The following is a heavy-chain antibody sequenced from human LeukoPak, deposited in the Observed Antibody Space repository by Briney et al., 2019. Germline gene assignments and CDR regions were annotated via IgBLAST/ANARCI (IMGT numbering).Heavy chain of an antibody. CDR3: AKKVGVTSSFDY. J-gene: IGHJ4*02. CDR1: GFTFTSYA. V-gene: IGHV3-23*01. D-gene: IGHD1-1*01. Sequence: PGGSLRLSCAASGFTFTSYATSWVRQAPGKGLEWVSAISGSGGSTYYADSVKGRFTISRDNSKNTLYLQMNRLRAEDTAVYYCAKKVGVTSSFDYWGEGTLVTVSS. CDR2: ISGSGGST.